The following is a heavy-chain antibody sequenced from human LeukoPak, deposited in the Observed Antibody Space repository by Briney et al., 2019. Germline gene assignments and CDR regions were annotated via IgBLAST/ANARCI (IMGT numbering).Heavy chain of an antibody. CDR2: VSGSGGST. D-gene: IGHD5-12*01. J-gene: IGHJ4*02. Sequence: GGSLRLSCAASGFTFSSYAMSWVRQAPGKGLEWVSGVSGSGGSTYYADSAKGRFTISRDNSKNTLYLQMNSLRAEDTAVYYCAKDLDIVATITGNWGQGTLVTVSS. CDR3: AKDLDIVATITGN. CDR1: GFTFSSYA. V-gene: IGHV3-23*01.